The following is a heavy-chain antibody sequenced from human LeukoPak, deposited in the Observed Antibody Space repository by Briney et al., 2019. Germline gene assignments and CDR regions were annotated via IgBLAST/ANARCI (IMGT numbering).Heavy chain of an antibody. J-gene: IGHJ5*02. Sequence: SETLSLTCAVCGGSFSGYYWSWIRQPPGKGLEWIGEINHSGSTNYNPSLKSRVTMSVDTSKNQFSLKLSSVTAADTAVYYCARRSYGDYVLRRFDPWGQGTLVTVSS. CDR1: GGSFSGYY. CDR3: ARRSYGDYVLRRFDP. V-gene: IGHV4-34*01. D-gene: IGHD4-17*01. CDR2: INHSGST.